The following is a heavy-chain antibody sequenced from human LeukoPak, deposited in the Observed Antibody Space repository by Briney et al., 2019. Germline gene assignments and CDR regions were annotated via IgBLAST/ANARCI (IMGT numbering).Heavy chain of an antibody. V-gene: IGHV1-69*05. CDR2: IIPIFGTA. Sequence: SVKVSCKASGGTFSSYAISWVRQAPGQGLEWMGGIIPIFGTANYAQKFQGRVTITTDESTSTAYMELSSLRSEDTAVYYCAREGSSSSVDAFDIWGQGTMITVPS. D-gene: IGHD6-6*01. J-gene: IGHJ3*02. CDR1: GGTFSSYA. CDR3: AREGSSSSVDAFDI.